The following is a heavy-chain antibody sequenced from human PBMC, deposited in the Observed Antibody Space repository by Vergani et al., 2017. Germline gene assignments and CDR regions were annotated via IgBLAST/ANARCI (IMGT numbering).Heavy chain of an antibody. CDR2: IKQDGSEK. V-gene: IGHV3-7*01. CDR1: GFTFSGYW. D-gene: IGHD5-12*01. J-gene: IGHJ4*02. CDR3: ARDPGGSGYDRADYLDY. Sequence: EVQLVESGGGLVQPGGSLRLSCAASGFTFSGYWMSWVRQAPGKGLEWVANIKQDGSEKYYVDSVKGRFTISRDNAKNSLYLQMNSLRAEDTAVYYCARDPGGSGYDRADYLDYWGQGTLVTVSS.